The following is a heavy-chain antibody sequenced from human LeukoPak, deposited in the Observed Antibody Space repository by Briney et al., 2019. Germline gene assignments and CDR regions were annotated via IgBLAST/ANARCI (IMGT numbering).Heavy chain of an antibody. CDR1: GFTLSNHA. D-gene: IGHD3-22*01. V-gene: IGHV3-23*01. CDR3: AKAPGYYYDTSAYVDY. CDR2: ITGRGDTS. J-gene: IGHJ4*02. Sequence: GGSLRLSCALSGFTLSNHAMSWVRQAPGKGLEWVSGITGRGDTSHYADSAKGRFTISRDNSRRTLYLQMNSLRAEDTAVYYCAKAPGYYYDTSAYVDYWGQGTLVTVSS.